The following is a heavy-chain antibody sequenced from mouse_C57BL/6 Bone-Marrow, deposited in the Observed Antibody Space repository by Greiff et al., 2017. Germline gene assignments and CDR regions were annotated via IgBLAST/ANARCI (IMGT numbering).Heavy chain of an antibody. V-gene: IGHV3-6*01. J-gene: IGHJ1*03. Sequence: VQLKESGPGLVKPSQSLSLTCSVTGYSITSGYYWNWIRQFPGNKLEWMGYISYDGSNNYNPSLKNRISITRDTSKNQFFLKLNSVTTEDTATYYCARGYYDWYFGGWGTGTTVTGSS. CDR1: GYSITSGYY. D-gene: IGHD2-3*01. CDR2: ISYDGSN. CDR3: ARGYYDWYFGG.